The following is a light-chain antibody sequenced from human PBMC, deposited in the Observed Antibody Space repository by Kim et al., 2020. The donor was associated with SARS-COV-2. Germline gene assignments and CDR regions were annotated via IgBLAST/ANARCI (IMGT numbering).Light chain of an antibody. CDR2: RNN. V-gene: IGLV10-54*04. Sequence: QTGTLTCTGNNNNVGNQGAAWLQQHQGHPPKLLSYRNNNRPSGISERFSASRSGDTASLTITGLQPEDETDYYCSAWDSSLSAWVFGGGTQLTVL. CDR3: SAWDSSLSAWV. CDR1: NNNVGNQG. J-gene: IGLJ3*02.